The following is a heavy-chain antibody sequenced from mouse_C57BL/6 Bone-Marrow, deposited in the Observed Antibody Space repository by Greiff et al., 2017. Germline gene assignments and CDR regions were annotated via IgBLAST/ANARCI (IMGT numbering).Heavy chain of an antibody. V-gene: IGHV7-3*01. CDR2: IRNKANGYTT. CDR1: GFTFTDYY. D-gene: IGHD2-3*01. CDR3: PSSTDGYIYAMDY. Sequence: EVQVVESGGGLVQPGGSLSLSCAASGFTFTDYYMSWVRQPPGQALEWMGFIRNKANGYTTEYNASVKGRFTISRDNYQNILYLQMNALRAEDSDTYYWPSSTDGYIYAMDYGGQGTPVTVSP. J-gene: IGHJ4*01.